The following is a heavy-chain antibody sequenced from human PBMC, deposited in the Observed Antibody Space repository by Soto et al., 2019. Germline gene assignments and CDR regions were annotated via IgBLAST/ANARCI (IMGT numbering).Heavy chain of an antibody. J-gene: IGHJ4*02. Sequence: SETLSLTCTVSGGSISSYYWSWIRQPPGKGLEWIGYIYYSGSTNYNPSLKSRVTISVDTSKNQFSLKLSTVTAADTAVYYCARMVATLIDYWGQGNLVTVSS. CDR3: ARMVATLIDY. V-gene: IGHV4-59*01. CDR1: GGSISSYY. CDR2: IYYSGST. D-gene: IGHD5-12*01.